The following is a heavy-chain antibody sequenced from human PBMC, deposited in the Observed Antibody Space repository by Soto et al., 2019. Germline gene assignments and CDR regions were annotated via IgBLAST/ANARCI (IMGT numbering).Heavy chain of an antibody. J-gene: IGHJ3*02. CDR1: GYSFTSYW. CDR3: ATSMVRGVIIFDAFDI. CDR2: IYPGDSDT. Sequence: GESLKISCKGSGYSFTSYWIGWVRQMPGKGLEWMGIIYPGDSDTRYSPSFQGQVTISADKSISTAYLQWSSLKASDTAMYYCATSMVRGVIIFDAFDIWGQGTMVTVSS. V-gene: IGHV5-51*01. D-gene: IGHD3-10*01.